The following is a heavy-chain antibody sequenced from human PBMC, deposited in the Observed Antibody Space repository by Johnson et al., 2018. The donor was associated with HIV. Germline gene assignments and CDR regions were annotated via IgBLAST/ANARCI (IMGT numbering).Heavy chain of an antibody. V-gene: IGHV3-30*04. CDR3: AREIVVAVADTLTSGVFDI. D-gene: IGHD2-15*01. Sequence: QVQLVESGGGVVQPGRSLRLSCAASGFTFSNYAIHWVRQAPGKGLEWLAVISYDGSNKNYADSVKGRFTISRDNSKNTLYLQMSRLRAEDTAVYYCAREIVVAVADTLTSGVFDIWGQGTMVTVSS. CDR2: ISYDGSNK. J-gene: IGHJ3*02. CDR1: GFTFSNYA.